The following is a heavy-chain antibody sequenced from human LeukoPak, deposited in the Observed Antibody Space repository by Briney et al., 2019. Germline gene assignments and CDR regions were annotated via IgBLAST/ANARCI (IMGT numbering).Heavy chain of an antibody. V-gene: IGHV3-74*01. CDR3: ARGYGDSTMGDY. CDR1: GFTFSSYW. Sequence: GGSLRLSCAASGFTFSSYWMHWVRQAPGKGLVWVSRINSDGSSRNYADSVKGRFTIFRDNAKNTLYLQMNSLRAEDTAVYYCARGYGDSTMGDYWGQGTLVTVSS. J-gene: IGHJ4*02. CDR2: INSDGSSR. D-gene: IGHD4-17*01.